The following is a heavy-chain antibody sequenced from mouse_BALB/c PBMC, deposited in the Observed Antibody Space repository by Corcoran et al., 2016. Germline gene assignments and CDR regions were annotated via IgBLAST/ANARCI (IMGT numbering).Heavy chain of an antibody. CDR2: ILPGSGST. J-gene: IGHJ3*01. CDR1: GYTFSSYW. V-gene: IGHV1-9*01. CDR3: ARRGARAWFAY. Sequence: QVQLQQSGAELMKPGASVKISCKATGYTFSSYWIEWVKQRPGHGLEWIGEILPGSGSTNYNEKFKGKATFTADTSSNTAYMQLSSLTSEDSAVYYCARRGARAWFAYWGQGTLVTVSA.